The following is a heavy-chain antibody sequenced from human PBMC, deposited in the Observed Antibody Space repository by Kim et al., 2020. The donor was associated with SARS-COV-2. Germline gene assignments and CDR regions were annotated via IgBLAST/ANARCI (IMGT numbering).Heavy chain of an antibody. CDR3: AKDIYSSSWYEVSFDY. J-gene: IGHJ4*02. V-gene: IGHV3-9*01. Sequence: SVKGRFTISRDNAKNSLYLQMNSLRAEDTALYYCAKDIYSSSWYEVSFDYWGQGTLVTVSS. D-gene: IGHD6-13*01.